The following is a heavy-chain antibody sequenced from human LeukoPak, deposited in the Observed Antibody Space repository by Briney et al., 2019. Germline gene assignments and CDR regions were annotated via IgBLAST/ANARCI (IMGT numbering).Heavy chain of an antibody. CDR2: ISPTGDTI. Sequence: QTGGSLRLSCAGSGFIFSLRGMIWVRQAPGRGLEWASYISPTGDTIHYADSVKGRFTVSRDNAKNSLSLHMNSLRAEDTAVYYCATVDGPTVTTMFFDNWGQGTLVTVSS. CDR3: ATVDGPTVTTMFFDN. J-gene: IGHJ4*02. CDR1: GFIFSLRG. V-gene: IGHV3-48*03. D-gene: IGHD4-17*01.